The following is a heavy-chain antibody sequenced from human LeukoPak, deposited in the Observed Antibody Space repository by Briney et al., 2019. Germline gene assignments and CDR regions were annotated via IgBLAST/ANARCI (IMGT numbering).Heavy chain of an antibody. CDR3: ARGGDGGTPSRFDY. D-gene: IGHD4-23*01. J-gene: IGHJ4*02. CDR2: FDPEDGET. CDR1: GYTLTELS. Sequence: AASVKVSCKVSGYTLTELSMHWVQQAPGKGLEWMGGFDPEDGETIYAQKFQGRVTMTEDTSTDTAYMELSSLRSEDTALYYCARGGDGGTPSRFDYWGQGTLVTVSS. V-gene: IGHV1-24*01.